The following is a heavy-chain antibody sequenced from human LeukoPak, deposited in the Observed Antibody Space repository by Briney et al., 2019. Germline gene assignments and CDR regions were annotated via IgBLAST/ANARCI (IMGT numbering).Heavy chain of an antibody. D-gene: IGHD6-6*01. Sequence: SETLSLTCAVYGGSFSGYYWSWIRQPPGKELEWIGEINHSGSTNYNPSLKSRVTISVDTSKDQFSLKLSSVTAADTAVYYCARFVAARRNFDYWGQGTLVTVSS. CDR1: GGSFSGYY. J-gene: IGHJ4*02. CDR2: INHSGST. V-gene: IGHV4-34*01. CDR3: ARFVAARRNFDY.